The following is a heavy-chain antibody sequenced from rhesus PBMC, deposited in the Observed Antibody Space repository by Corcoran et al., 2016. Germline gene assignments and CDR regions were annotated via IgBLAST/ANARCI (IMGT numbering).Heavy chain of an antibody. J-gene: IGHJ2*01. V-gene: IGHV4-169*01. Sequence: QLQLQESGPGLVKSSETLSVTCAVSGGSVTSSFWSWIRQPPGKGLEWIGRITGSGGSTNYNPSLQSRVTLSVGTSKNQFSLKLTSVTATGTAVYYCTRHPYWYFDLWGPGTPITISS. CDR2: ITGSGGST. CDR1: GGSVTSSF. CDR3: TRHPYWYFDL.